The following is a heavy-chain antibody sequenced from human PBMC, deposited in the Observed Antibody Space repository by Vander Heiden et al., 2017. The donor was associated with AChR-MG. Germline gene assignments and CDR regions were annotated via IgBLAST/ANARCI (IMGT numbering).Heavy chain of an antibody. Sequence: QVQLVESGGGVVQPGRSLRIPCAASGFTFSGFALPWVRQAPGKGLECVAVISYDGSNKYYADSVKGRFTISRDNSKNTLYLQMNSLRAEDTAVYYCASVLGSFDWLSGIDYWGQGTLVTVSS. V-gene: IGHV3-30-3*01. D-gene: IGHD3-9*01. J-gene: IGHJ4*02. CDR1: GFTFSGFA. CDR3: ASVLGSFDWLSGIDY. CDR2: ISYDGSNK.